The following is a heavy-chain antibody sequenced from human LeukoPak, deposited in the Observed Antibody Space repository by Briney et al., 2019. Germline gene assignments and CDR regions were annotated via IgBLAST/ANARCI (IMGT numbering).Heavy chain of an antibody. V-gene: IGHV1-58*01. CDR3: AADLSNPRMGASYLDS. Sequence: SVMVSCKASGFTSTNFAVQWVRQARGQRLEWIGWIIVGSGATKCAQDFQERVTITRDLSTSTLYMELRSLTSEDTAVYYCAADLSNPRMGASYLDSWGQGTLVTVSS. CDR1: GFTSTNFA. CDR2: IIVGSGAT. D-gene: IGHD3-16*01. J-gene: IGHJ4*02.